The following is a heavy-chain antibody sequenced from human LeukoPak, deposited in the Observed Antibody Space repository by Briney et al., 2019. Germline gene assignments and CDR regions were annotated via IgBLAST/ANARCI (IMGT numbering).Heavy chain of an antibody. J-gene: IGHJ4*02. CDR2: ISDSGCST. V-gene: IGHV3-23*01. D-gene: IGHD3-9*01. CDR3: AKCLTGYYVFDY. Sequence: PGGSLRLSCAACGFTFSSYAMLGVRQAPAKELECVAAISDSGCSTYYADSSKGRLTISRDNSKHTLHLQTNILSARARAVYFRAKCLTGYYVFDYWGQGTLVSVSS. CDR1: GFTFSSYA.